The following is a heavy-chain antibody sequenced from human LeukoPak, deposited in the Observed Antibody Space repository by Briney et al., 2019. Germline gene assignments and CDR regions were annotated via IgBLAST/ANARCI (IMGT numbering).Heavy chain of an antibody. Sequence: SETLSLTCAVYGGSFSGYYWSWIRQPPGKGLEWLGEINHSGSTNYNPSLKSRVTISVDTSKNQFSLKLSSVTAADTAVYYCARRGYYGSGRRGGGYIDYWGQGTLVTVSS. CDR1: GGSFSGYY. D-gene: IGHD3-10*01. CDR3: ARRGYYGSGRRGGGYIDY. J-gene: IGHJ4*02. V-gene: IGHV4-34*01. CDR2: INHSGST.